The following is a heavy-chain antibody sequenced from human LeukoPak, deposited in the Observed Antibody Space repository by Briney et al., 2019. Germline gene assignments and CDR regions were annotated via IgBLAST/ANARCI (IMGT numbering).Heavy chain of an antibody. D-gene: IGHD5-18*01. CDR1: GGSISSSSYY. J-gene: IGHJ5*02. CDR2: IYYSGST. V-gene: IGHV4-39*01. CDR3: ARLQLWTGFDP. Sequence: SETLSLTCTVSGGSISSSSYYWGWIRQPPGKGLEWIGSIYYSGSTYYNPSLKSRVTISVDTSKNQFSLKLSSVTAADTAVYYCARLQLWTGFDPWGQGTLVTVSS.